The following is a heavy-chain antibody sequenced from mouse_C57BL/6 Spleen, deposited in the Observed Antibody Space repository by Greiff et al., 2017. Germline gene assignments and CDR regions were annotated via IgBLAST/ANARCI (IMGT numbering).Heavy chain of an antibody. D-gene: IGHD2-4*01. Sequence: EVQLQQSGPVLVKPGASVKMSCKASGYTFTDYYMNWVKQSHGKSLEWIGVINPYNGGTSYNQKFKGKATLTVDTSSSTAYMELNSLTSEDSAVYYCAAEGLDDYFAYWRQGALVTVSA. V-gene: IGHV1-19*01. J-gene: IGHJ3*01. CDR1: GYTFTDYY. CDR3: AAEGLDDYFAY. CDR2: INPYNGGT.